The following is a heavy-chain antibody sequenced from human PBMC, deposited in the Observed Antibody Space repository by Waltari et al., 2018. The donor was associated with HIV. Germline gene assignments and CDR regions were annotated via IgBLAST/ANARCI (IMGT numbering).Heavy chain of an antibody. V-gene: IGHV3-23*01. CDR1: GFPFRSYA. J-gene: IGHJ4*02. D-gene: IGHD5-18*01. CDR2: ISGSGGST. CDR3: ARDIQLWLY. Sequence: EVQLLESGGGLVQPGGSLRLSCAAPGFPFRSYAMSWVRQAPGKGLEWVSAISGSGGSTYYADSVKGRFTISRDNSKNTLYLQMNSLRAEDTAVYYCARDIQLWLYWGQGTLVTVSS.